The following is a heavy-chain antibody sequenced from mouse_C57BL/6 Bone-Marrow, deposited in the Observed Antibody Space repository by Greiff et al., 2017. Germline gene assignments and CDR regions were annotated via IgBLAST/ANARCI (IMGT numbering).Heavy chain of an antibody. V-gene: IGHV1-77*01. CDR3: ARFTVVATRYFDV. CDR1: GYTFTDYY. CDR2: IGPGSGST. J-gene: IGHJ1*03. Sequence: VQLQQSGAELVKPGASVKISCKASGYTFTDYYINWVKQRPGQGLEWIGKIGPGSGSTYYNEKFKGKATLTADKASSTAYMQLSSLTSEDSAVYFCARFTVVATRYFDVWGTGTTVTVSS. D-gene: IGHD1-1*01.